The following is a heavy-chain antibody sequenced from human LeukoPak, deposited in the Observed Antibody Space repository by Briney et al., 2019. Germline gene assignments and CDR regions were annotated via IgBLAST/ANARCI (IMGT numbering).Heavy chain of an antibody. CDR2: MNPNSGNT. D-gene: IGHD2-15*01. CDR3: ATEVVEAAREDDDAFDI. Sequence: ASVKVSCKASGYTFTSYDINWVRQATGQGLEWMGWMNPNSGNTGYAQKFQGRVTITRNTSISTAYMELSSLRSEDTAVYYCATEVVEAAREDDDAFDIWGQGTMVTVSS. CDR1: GYTFTSYD. J-gene: IGHJ3*02. V-gene: IGHV1-8*03.